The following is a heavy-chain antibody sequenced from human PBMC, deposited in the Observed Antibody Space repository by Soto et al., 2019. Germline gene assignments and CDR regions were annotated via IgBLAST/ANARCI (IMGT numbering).Heavy chain of an antibody. J-gene: IGHJ4*02. CDR3: ARAGDEYYYDSSGYYEDY. CDR1: GYTFTSYG. Sequence: SVKVSCKASGYTFTSYGISWVRQAPVQGLEWMGWISAYNGNTNYAQKLQGRVTMTTDTSTSTAYMELRSLRSDDTAVYYCARAGDEYYYDSSGYYEDYWGQGTLVTVSS. V-gene: IGHV1-18*01. CDR2: ISAYNGNT. D-gene: IGHD3-22*01.